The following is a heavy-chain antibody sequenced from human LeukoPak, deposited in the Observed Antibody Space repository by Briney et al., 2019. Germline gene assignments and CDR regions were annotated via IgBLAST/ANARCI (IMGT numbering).Heavy chain of an antibody. Sequence: AGSLRLSCAGSGFTFSSYSMNWVRQAPGKGLEWVSYISSSSSIIDYADSVKGRFTISRDNAKNSLYLQMNSLRAEDTAVYYCARARGYSYGYSDYWGQGTLVTVYS. J-gene: IGHJ4*02. V-gene: IGHV3-48*01. CDR3: ARARGYSYGYSDY. CDR1: GFTFSSYS. CDR2: ISSSSSII. D-gene: IGHD5-18*01.